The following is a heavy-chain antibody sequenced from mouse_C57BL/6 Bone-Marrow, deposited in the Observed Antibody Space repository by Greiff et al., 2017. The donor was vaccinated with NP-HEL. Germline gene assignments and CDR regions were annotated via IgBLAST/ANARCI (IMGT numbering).Heavy chain of an antibody. Sequence: EVQLQESGPGMVKPSQSLSLTCTVTGYSITSGYDWHWIRHFPGNKLEWMGYISYSGSTNYNPSLKSRISITHDTSKNHFFLKLNSVTTEDTATYYCARDQGGYYAMDYWGQGTSVTVSS. CDR1: GYSITSGYD. V-gene: IGHV3-1*01. J-gene: IGHJ4*01. CDR2: ISYSGST. D-gene: IGHD3-2*02. CDR3: ARDQGGYYAMDY.